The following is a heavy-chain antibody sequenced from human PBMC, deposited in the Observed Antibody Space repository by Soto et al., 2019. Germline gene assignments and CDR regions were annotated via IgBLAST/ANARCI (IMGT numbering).Heavy chain of an antibody. CDR1: RCSCSDYY. CDR3: ARGLVDTDMGRQYYYYYYGVDV. CDR2: ISSKSSSI. V-gene: IGHV3-11*01. D-gene: IGHD5-18*01. J-gene: IGHJ6*02. Sequence: RRSCSACRCSCSDYYMSRIRQASGNEMKRVSHISSKSSSIYYADSIKVRFTITRATAKKSLYLQMNSLRDEDTAVYYCARGLVDTDMGRQYYYYYYGVDVWGQGTTVTVSS.